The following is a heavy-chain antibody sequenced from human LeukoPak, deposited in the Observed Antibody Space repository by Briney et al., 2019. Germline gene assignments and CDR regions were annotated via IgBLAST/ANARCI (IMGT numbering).Heavy chain of an antibody. Sequence: GGSLRLSCAASGFTFSDYYMSWIRQAPGKGLEWVSYISSSGSTIYYADSVKGRFTISRDNAKNSLYLQMNSLRAEDTAVYYCAGARWYSSSYDYDYWGQGTLVTVSS. CDR2: ISSSGSTI. CDR1: GFTFSDYY. CDR3: AGARWYSSSYDYDY. D-gene: IGHD6-6*01. V-gene: IGHV3-11*01. J-gene: IGHJ4*02.